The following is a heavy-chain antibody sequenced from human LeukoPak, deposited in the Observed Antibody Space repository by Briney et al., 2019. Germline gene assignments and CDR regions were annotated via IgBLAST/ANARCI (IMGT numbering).Heavy chain of an antibody. CDR3: ARGAAGYYYYMVV. D-gene: IGHD6-25*01. CDR2: INPNSGGT. V-gene: IGHV1-2*02. Sequence: GASEKVSCKASGYTFTGYYMHWVRQAPGQGLEWMGWINPNSGGTNYAQKFQGRVTMTRDTSISTAYMELSRLRSDDTAVYYCARGAAGYYYYMVVWGKRTTVTVSS. J-gene: IGHJ6*03. CDR1: GYTFTGYY.